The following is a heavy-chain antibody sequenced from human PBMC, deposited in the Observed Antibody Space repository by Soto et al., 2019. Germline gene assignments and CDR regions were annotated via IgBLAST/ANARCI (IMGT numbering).Heavy chain of an antibody. CDR2: IKEDGSEK. CDR3: ARGWGYFDSSGFPYLYAMDV. Sequence: GGSLRLSCAASGFTFSTYWMSWVRQAPGKGLEWVANIKEDGSEKYYVDSVEGRFTISRDNAKDSLYLQMTSLRAEDTALYYCARGWGYFDSSGFPYLYAMDVWGQGTTVTVS. D-gene: IGHD3-22*01. V-gene: IGHV3-7*01. CDR1: GFTFSTYW. J-gene: IGHJ6*02.